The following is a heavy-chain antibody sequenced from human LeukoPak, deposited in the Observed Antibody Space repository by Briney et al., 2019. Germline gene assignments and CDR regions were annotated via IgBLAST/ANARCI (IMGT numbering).Heavy chain of an antibody. Sequence: PSETLSLTCAVYGGSFSGYYWGWIRQPPGKGLEWIGEINHSGSTNYNPSLKSRVTISVDTSKNQFSLKLSSVTAADTAVYYCACSSSWYYYYYYYYMDVWGKGTTVTVSS. CDR1: GGSFSGYY. D-gene: IGHD6-13*01. CDR2: INHSGST. V-gene: IGHV4-34*01. J-gene: IGHJ6*03. CDR3: ACSSSWYYYYYYYYMDV.